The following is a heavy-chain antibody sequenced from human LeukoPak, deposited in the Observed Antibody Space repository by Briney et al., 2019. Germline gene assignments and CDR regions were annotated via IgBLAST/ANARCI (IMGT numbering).Heavy chain of an antibody. J-gene: IGHJ4*02. D-gene: IGHD3-10*01. CDR3: LRALAVPVGLWYFDY. Sequence: PGGSLRLSCTASGFTFADYAMSWVRQAPGKGLEWVSFITSKSYGETAEYAASVRGRFTLSRDDSNSVAYLQMNSLKTDDTAVYFCLRALAVPVGLWYFDYLGQGTLVTVSS. CDR1: GFTFADYA. V-gene: IGHV3-49*04. CDR2: ITSKSYGETA.